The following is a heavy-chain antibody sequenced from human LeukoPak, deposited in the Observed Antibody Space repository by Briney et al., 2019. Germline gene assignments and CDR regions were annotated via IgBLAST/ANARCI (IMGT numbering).Heavy chain of an antibody. CDR1: GFTFINCA. CDR2: ISGSGGST. D-gene: IGHD2-21*02. J-gene: IGHJ4*02. Sequence: GGSLRLSCAASGFTFINCAMNWVRQAPGKGLEWVSPISGSGGSTFYSDSVRSRCTISRDNSKNTLYLQMNSLRAGDTAVYYCAKAARWGLLEIDYWGQGTLVTVSS. V-gene: IGHV3-23*01. CDR3: AKAARWGLLEIDY.